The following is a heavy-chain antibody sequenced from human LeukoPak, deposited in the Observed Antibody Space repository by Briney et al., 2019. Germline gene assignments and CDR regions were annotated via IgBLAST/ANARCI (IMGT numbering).Heavy chain of an antibody. V-gene: IGHV4-34*01. J-gene: IGHJ5*02. D-gene: IGHD2-2*02. CDR3: ARGLYQLLYHWFDP. CDR2: INHSGST. Sequence: SETLSLTCAVHGGSFSGYYWSWIRQPPGKGLEWIGEINHSGSTNYNPSLKSRVTISVDTSKNQFSLKLSSVTAADTAVYYCARGLYQLLYHWFDPWGQGTLVTVSS. CDR1: GGSFSGYY.